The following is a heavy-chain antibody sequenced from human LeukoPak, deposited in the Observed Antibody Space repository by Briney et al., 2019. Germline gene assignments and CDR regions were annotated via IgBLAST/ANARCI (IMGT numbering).Heavy chain of an antibody. CDR1: GYTFTGYY. D-gene: IGHD3-22*01. Sequence: GASVKVSCKASGYTFTGYYMHWVRQAPGQGLEWMGWINPNSGGTNYAQKFQGRVTMTRDTSISTAYMELSRLRSDDTAVYYCARDGTYYYDSSGVNWFDPWGQGTLVTVSS. V-gene: IGHV1-2*02. J-gene: IGHJ5*02. CDR3: ARDGTYYYDSSGVNWFDP. CDR2: INPNSGGT.